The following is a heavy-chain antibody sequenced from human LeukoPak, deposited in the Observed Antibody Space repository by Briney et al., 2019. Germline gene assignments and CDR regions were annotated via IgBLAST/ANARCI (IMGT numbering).Heavy chain of an antibody. CDR1: GGSFSGYY. CDR3: ARGRAVPAAGPCNWFDP. D-gene: IGHD2-2*01. V-gene: IGHV4-34*01. CDR2: INHSGST. Sequence: SETLSLTCAVYGGSFSGYYWSWIRQPPGKGLEWIGEINHSGSTNYNPSLKSRVTISIDTSKNQFSLKLSSVTAADTAVYYCARGRAVPAAGPCNWFDPWGQGTLVTVSS. J-gene: IGHJ5*02.